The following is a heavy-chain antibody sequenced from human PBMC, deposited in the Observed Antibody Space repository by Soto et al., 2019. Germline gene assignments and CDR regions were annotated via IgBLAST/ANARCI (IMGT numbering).Heavy chain of an antibody. V-gene: IGHV4-59*01. D-gene: IGHD2-21*02. CDR2: IYYSGST. Sequence: QVQLQESGPGLVKPSETLSLTCTVSGGSISSYYWSWIRQPPGKGLEWIGYIYYSGSTNYNPSLKSRVTISVDTSKNQFSLKLSSVTAADTAVYYCARGGATYCGGDCYNDYWGQGTLVTVSS. CDR1: GGSISSYY. J-gene: IGHJ4*02. CDR3: ARGGATYCGGDCYNDY.